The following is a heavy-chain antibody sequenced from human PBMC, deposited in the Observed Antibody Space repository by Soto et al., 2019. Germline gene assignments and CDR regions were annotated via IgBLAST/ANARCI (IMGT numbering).Heavy chain of an antibody. J-gene: IGHJ4*02. Sequence: GGSLRLSCAASGFTFSSYAMSWVRQAPGKGLEWVSAISGSGGSTYYADSVKGRFTISRDNSKNTLYRQMNSLRAEDTAVYYCAKDLGVPGPHNYYDSSGPLGIDYWGQGTLVTVSS. CDR3: AKDLGVPGPHNYYDSSGPLGIDY. CDR2: ISGSGGST. V-gene: IGHV3-23*01. D-gene: IGHD3-22*01. CDR1: GFTFSSYA.